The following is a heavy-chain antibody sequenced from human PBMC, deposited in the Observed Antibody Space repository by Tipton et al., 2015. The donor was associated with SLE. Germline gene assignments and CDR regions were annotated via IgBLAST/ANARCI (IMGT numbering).Heavy chain of an antibody. CDR3: ARSYTAMDFFDY. D-gene: IGHD5-18*01. CDR1: GFTFSSYS. Sequence: SLRLSCAASGFTFSSYSMNWVRQAPGKGLEWVSYISSSSSYIYYADSVKGRFTISRDNAKNSLYLQMNSLRAEDTAVYYCARSYTAMDFFDYWGQGTLVTVSS. J-gene: IGHJ4*02. CDR2: ISSSSSYI. V-gene: IGHV3-21*05.